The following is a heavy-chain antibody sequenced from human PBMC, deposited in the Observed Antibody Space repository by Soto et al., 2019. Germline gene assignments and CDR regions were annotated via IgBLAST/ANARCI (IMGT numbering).Heavy chain of an antibody. J-gene: IGHJ4*02. CDR1: GFTFSSYA. D-gene: IGHD5-12*01. CDR3: AKGLVRGYSGYDPYYFDY. CDR2: ISGSGGST. Sequence: SCAASGFTFSSYAMSWVRQAPGKGLEWASAISGSGGSTYYADSVKGRFTISRDNSKNTLYLQMNSLRAEDTAVYYCAKGLVRGYSGYDPYYFDYWGQGTLVTVSS. V-gene: IGHV3-23*01.